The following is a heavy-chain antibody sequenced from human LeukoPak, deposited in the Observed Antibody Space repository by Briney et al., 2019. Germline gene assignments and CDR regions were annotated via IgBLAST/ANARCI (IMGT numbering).Heavy chain of an antibody. Sequence: ASVKVSCKASGYTFTSYGISWVRQAPGQGLEWMGWISAYNGNTNYAQKLQGRVTMTTDTSTSTAYMELRSLRSDDTAVYYCARLVLLWFGDQDGMDVWGQGTTVTVSS. CDR1: GYTFTSYG. J-gene: IGHJ6*02. CDR2: ISAYNGNT. CDR3: ARLVLLWFGDQDGMDV. D-gene: IGHD3-10*01. V-gene: IGHV1-18*01.